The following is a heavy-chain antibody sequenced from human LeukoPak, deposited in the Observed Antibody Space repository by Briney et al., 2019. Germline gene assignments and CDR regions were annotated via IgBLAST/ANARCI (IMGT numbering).Heavy chain of an antibody. CDR3: ARVDCSSTSCYEFDY. CDR1: GFTFSDYY. D-gene: IGHD2-2*01. Sequence: KAGGSLRLSCAASGFTFSDYYMSWIRQAPGKGLEWVSYIRSSGSTIYYADSVKGRFTISRDNAKNSLYLQMNSLRAEDTAVYYCARVDCSSTSCYEFDYWGQGTLVTASS. V-gene: IGHV3-11*04. CDR2: IRSSGSTI. J-gene: IGHJ4*02.